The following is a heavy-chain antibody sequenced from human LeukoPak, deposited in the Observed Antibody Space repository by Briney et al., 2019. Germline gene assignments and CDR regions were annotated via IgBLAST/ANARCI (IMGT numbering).Heavy chain of an antibody. V-gene: IGHV3-30*03. J-gene: IGHJ4*02. CDR2: ISYDGSNK. Sequence: GGSLRLSCAASGFTFSSYGTHWVRQAPGKGLEWVAVISYDGSNKYYADSVKGRFTISRDNSKNTLYLQMNSLRAEDTAVYYCATSPRFDYGDYSPLDYWGQGTLVTVSS. D-gene: IGHD4-17*01. CDR1: GFTFSSYG. CDR3: ATSPRFDYGDYSPLDY.